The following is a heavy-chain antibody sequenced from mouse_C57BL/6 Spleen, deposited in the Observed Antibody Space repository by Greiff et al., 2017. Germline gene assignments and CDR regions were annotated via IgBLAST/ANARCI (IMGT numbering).Heavy chain of an antibody. CDR3: ASVYDGYPFAY. Sequence: QVQLQQPGAELVKPGASVKLSCKASGYTFTSYWMHWVKQRPGQGLEWIGMIHPNSGSTNYNEKFNSKATLTVDKSSSTAYMQLSSLTSEDSAVYYCASVYDGYPFAYWGQGTLVTVSA. J-gene: IGHJ3*01. CDR1: GYTFTSYW. D-gene: IGHD2-3*01. CDR2: IHPNSGST. V-gene: IGHV1-64*01.